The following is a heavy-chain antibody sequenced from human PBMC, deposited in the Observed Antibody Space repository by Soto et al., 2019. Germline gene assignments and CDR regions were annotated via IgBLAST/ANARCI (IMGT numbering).Heavy chain of an antibody. Sequence: EVQLVESGGGLVKPGGSLRLSCAASGFTFSYAWMNWVRQAPGKGLEWVGRIKSKTNGGTTDYAAPVKGRFTISRDDSKTTLYLQMNSLKTEDTAVYYCTTDYDILTIRWNAFEIWGQGTMVTVSS. D-gene: IGHD3-9*01. CDR2: IKSKTNGGTT. V-gene: IGHV3-15*07. J-gene: IGHJ3*02. CDR3: TTDYDILTIRWNAFEI. CDR1: GFTFSYAW.